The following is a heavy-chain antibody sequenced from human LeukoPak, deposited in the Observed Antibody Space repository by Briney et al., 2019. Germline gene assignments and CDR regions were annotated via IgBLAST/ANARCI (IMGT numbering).Heavy chain of an antibody. V-gene: IGHV4-39*07. CDR3: ARELALYYYYYMDV. Sequence: PSETLSLTCTVSGASISGSGYYWGWIRQPPGKGLEWIGEINHSGSTNYNPSLKSRVTISVDTSKNQFSLKLSSVTAADTAVYYCARELALYYYYYMDVWGKGTTVTISS. CDR1: GASISGSGYY. CDR2: INHSGST. D-gene: IGHD6-13*01. J-gene: IGHJ6*03.